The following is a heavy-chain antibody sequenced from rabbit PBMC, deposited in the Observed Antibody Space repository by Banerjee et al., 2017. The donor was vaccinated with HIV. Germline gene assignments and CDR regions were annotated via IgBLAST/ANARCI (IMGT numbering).Heavy chain of an antibody. CDR3: ASGAADYGYAPNL. J-gene: IGHJ4*01. CDR1: GFSFSSSYY. V-gene: IGHV1S40*01. Sequence: QSLEESGGGLVQPEGSLTLTCTASGFSFSSSYYMCWVRQAPGKGLEWIACIDAGSSGFTYYASWAKGRFTISKTSSTTVTLQMTSLTAADTATYFCASGAADYGYAPNLWGPGTLVTVS. D-gene: IGHD6-1*01. CDR2: IDAGSSGFT.